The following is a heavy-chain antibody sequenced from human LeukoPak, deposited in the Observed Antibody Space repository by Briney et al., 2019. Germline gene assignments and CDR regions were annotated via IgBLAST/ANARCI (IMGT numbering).Heavy chain of an antibody. CDR2: INHSGST. CDR1: GGSFSGYY. V-gene: IGHV4-34*01. D-gene: IGHD3-3*01. Sequence: KPSETLSLTCAVYGGSFSGYYWSWIRQPPGKGLEWIGEINHSGSTNYNPSLKSRVTISVDTSKNQFSLKLSSVTAADTAVYYCARHSTFFGVVIIKGRVRGPFDYWGQGILVTVSS. CDR3: ARHSTFFGVVIIKGRVRGPFDY. J-gene: IGHJ4*02.